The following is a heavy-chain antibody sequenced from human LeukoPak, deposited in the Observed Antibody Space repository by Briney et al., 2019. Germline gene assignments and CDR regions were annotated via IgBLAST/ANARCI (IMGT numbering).Heavy chain of an antibody. D-gene: IGHD3-10*01. Sequence: PSATLSLTCTVSGGFISSGGYYWSWIRQHPGKGLEWIGYIYYSGSTYYNPSLKSRVTISVDTSKNQFSLKLSSVTAADTAVYYCARDVKYYGSGTPRDYWYFDLWGRGTLVTVSS. CDR1: GGFISSGGYY. CDR2: IYYSGST. CDR3: ARDVKYYGSGTPRDYWYFDL. V-gene: IGHV4-31*03. J-gene: IGHJ2*01.